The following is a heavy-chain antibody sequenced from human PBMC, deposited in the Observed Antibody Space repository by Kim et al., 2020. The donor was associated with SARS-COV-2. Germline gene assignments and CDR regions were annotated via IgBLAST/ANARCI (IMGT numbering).Heavy chain of an antibody. J-gene: IGHJ4*02. CDR2: ISSSGTYT. V-gene: IGHV3-11*05. CDR3: ARVPVGSSSWYYFYY. CDR1: GFTFSDYY. Sequence: GGSLRLSCSAAGFTFSDYYMSWIRQAPGKGLEWISYISSSGTYTQYADSLKGRFTISRDNAKDSFYLQVKGLRADDAAMYYCARVPVGSSSWYYFYYWGQGTLVTVSS. D-gene: IGHD6-13*01.